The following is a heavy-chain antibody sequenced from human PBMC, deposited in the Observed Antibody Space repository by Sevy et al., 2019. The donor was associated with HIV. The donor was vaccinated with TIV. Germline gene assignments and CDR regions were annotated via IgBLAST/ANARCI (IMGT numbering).Heavy chain of an antibody. J-gene: IGHJ4*02. V-gene: IGHV1-24*01. Sequence: ASVKVSCKVSGYTLSQLSMHWVRQAPGKGLEWVGTFDPEDGRTIYAQKFHGRVTMTEDTSTDTAYMELNSLNSEDTAVYYCATTKDYYDSSGYPFDYWGQGTQVTVSS. CDR2: FDPEDGRT. CDR1: GYTLSQLS. D-gene: IGHD3-22*01. CDR3: ATTKDYYDSSGYPFDY.